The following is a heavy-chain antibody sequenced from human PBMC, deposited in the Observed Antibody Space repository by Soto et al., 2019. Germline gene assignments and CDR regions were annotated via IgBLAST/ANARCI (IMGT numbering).Heavy chain of an antibody. V-gene: IGHV1-18*01. J-gene: IGHJ4*02. D-gene: IGHD5-12*01. CDR3: PRSYPRGGYNHY. CDR2: ISAYNGNT. CDR1: GYTFTSYG. Sequence: QVQLVQSGAEVKKPGASVKVSCKASGYTFTSYGISWVRQAPGQGLEWMGWISAYNGNTNYAQKLQGRVTMNTNTSTSTAYMKLRSLRADDTAVYYCPRSYPRGGYNHYWGQGTLVTVSS.